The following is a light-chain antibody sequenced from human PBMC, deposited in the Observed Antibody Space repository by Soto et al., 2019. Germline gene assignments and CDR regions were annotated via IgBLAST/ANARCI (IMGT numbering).Light chain of an antibody. Sequence: IQMTQSPSSLSASVGDRVIITCRSDHSTNNYLNWYQQRPGKVPKLLIYAASTLQSGVPSRFSGSGSGRVFTLTINSLQPEDFATYYCQQSYSTLGTFGRGTKVDIK. CDR1: HSTNNY. J-gene: IGKJ2*01. V-gene: IGKV1-39*01. CDR3: QQSYSTLGT. CDR2: AAS.